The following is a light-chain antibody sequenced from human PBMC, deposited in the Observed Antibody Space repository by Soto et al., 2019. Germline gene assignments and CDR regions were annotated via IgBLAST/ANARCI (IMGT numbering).Light chain of an antibody. Sequence: DIQMTQSPSSLSASVGDRVTITCQASQDISNYLNWYQQKPGKAPKLLIYAASTLQSGVPSRFSGSGSGTAFTLTISSLQPEDFATYYCQQSYSTPRTFGQGTKVDI. V-gene: IGKV1-39*01. CDR2: AAS. CDR1: QDISNY. J-gene: IGKJ1*01. CDR3: QQSYSTPRT.